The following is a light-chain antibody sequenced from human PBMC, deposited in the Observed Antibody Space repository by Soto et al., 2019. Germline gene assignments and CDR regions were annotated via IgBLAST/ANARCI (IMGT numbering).Light chain of an antibody. CDR1: QSVSST. CDR3: QHYDSLPIT. J-gene: IGKJ5*01. Sequence: EIVVTQSPATLSVSPGERATLSCRASQSVSSTLAWYQQKPGQAPRLLIYGASSRATGIPDRFSGSGSGTDFTLTISRLEPEDFAVFYCQHYDSLPITFGQGTRLEI. V-gene: IGKV3-20*01. CDR2: GAS.